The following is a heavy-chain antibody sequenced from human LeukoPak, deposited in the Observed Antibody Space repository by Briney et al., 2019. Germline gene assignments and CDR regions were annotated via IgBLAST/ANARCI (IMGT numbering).Heavy chain of an antibody. D-gene: IGHD3-22*01. V-gene: IGHV3-21*01. J-gene: IGHJ3*02. CDR1: GFSFSNYN. Sequence: PGGSLRLSCAASGFSFSNYNMNWVRQAPGKGLEWVSSISSSSYIYYADSVKGRLTISRDNAKNSLYLQMNSLSAEDTAVYYCARAYYDSSGYPTNSDAFDIWGQGTMVTVSP. CDR2: ISSSSYI. CDR3: ARAYYDSSGYPTNSDAFDI.